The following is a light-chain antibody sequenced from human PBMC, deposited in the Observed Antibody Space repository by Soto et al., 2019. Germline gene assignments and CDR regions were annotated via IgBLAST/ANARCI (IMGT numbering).Light chain of an antibody. CDR3: HQYGSSPPYT. Sequence: EVVLTQSPGTLSLSPGERATLSCRASQSVTNNYLAWYQQRPGQAPRLLIFGSSDRATGIPDRFSGSGSGTDFTLTISRREPEDFAVYYCHQYGSSPPYTFGQGTKLEIK. V-gene: IGKV3-20*01. CDR2: GSS. CDR1: QSVTNNY. J-gene: IGKJ2*01.